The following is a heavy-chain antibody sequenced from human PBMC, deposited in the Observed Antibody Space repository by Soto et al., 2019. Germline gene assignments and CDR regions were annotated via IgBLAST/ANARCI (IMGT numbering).Heavy chain of an antibody. D-gene: IGHD6-6*01. V-gene: IGHV1-18*01. J-gene: IGHJ3*02. Sequence: ASVKVSCKASGYTFTSYDISWVRQAPGQGLEWMGWISAYNGNTNYAQKLQGRVTMTTDTSTSTAYMELRSLRSDDTAVYYCARLTVRVIAARPNDAFDIWGQGTMVTVSS. CDR1: GYTFTSYD. CDR2: ISAYNGNT. CDR3: ARLTVRVIAARPNDAFDI.